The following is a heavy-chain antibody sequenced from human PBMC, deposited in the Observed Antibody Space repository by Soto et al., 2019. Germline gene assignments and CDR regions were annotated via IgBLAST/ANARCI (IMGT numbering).Heavy chain of an antibody. Sequence: PGGSLRLSCAASGFTFSSYAMSWVRQAPGKGLEWVSAISGSGGSTYYADSVKGRFTISRDNSKNTLYLQMNSLRAEDTAVYYCAKPLHIVVVPAATAPDYWAQGTLVTVSS. D-gene: IGHD2-2*01. CDR1: GFTFSSYA. V-gene: IGHV3-23*01. J-gene: IGHJ4*02. CDR3: AKPLHIVVVPAATAPDY. CDR2: ISGSGGST.